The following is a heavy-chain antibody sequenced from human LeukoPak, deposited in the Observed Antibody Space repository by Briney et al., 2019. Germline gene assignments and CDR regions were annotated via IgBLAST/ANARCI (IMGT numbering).Heavy chain of an antibody. CDR3: ARHRPLLVSTWQQLAPTPYYFDY. CDR1: GDSISSSNSY. D-gene: IGHD6-13*01. J-gene: IGHJ4*02. CDR2: LYYSGSS. V-gene: IGHV4-39*01. Sequence: PSETLSLTCTVSGDSISSSNSYRGWIRQPPGKGLEWIGSLYYSGSSYYNPSLKSRVTISADTSKNQFSLKLSSVTAADTAVYYCARHRPLLVSTWQQLAPTPYYFDYWGQGTLVTVSS.